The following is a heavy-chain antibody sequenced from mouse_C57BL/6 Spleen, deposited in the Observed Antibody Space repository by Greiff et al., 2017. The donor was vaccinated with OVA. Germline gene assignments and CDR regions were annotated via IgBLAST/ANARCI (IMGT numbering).Heavy chain of an antibody. J-gene: IGHJ2*01. CDR3: ARRTGSHFDY. Sequence: DVMLVESGGGLVKPGGSLKLSCAASGFTFSDYGMHWVRQAPEKGLEWVAYISSGSSTIYYADTVKGRFTISRDNAKNTLFLQMTSLRSEDTAMYYCARRTGSHFDYWGQGTTLTVSS. CDR1: GFTFSDYG. V-gene: IGHV5-17*01. CDR2: ISSGSSTI. D-gene: IGHD4-1*01.